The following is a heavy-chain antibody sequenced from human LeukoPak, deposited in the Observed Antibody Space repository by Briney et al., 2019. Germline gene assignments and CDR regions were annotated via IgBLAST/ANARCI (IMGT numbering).Heavy chain of an antibody. CDR1: GGSFSGYY. CDR2: IYYSGST. V-gene: IGHV4-39*01. Sequence: SETLSLTCAVYGGSFSGYYWGWIRQPPGKGLEWIGSIYYSGSTYYNPSLKSRVTISVDTSKNQFSLKLSSVTAADTAVYYCASASRMTMDFDYWGQGTLVTVSS. J-gene: IGHJ4*02. CDR3: ASASRMTMDFDY. D-gene: IGHD2-15*01.